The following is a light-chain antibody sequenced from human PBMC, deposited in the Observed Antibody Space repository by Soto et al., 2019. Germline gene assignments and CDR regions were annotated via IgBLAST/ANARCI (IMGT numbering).Light chain of an antibody. CDR1: QGVSSSS. Sequence: EIGLTKSPGTLSFSPGERATLFCRASQGVSSSSLAWYQQKPGQAPRLLLHGASTRATCIPDRFSGSGSGTDFTLIISRLEPEDFAVYFCQHYGTSPPYTFDPGTNLEIK. V-gene: IGKV3-20*01. J-gene: IGKJ2*01. CDR3: QHYGTSPPYT. CDR2: GAS.